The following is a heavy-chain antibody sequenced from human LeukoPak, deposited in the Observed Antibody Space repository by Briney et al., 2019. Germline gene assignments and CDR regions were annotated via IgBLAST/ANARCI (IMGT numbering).Heavy chain of an antibody. D-gene: IGHD5-12*01. CDR2: INSGTGTFT. Sequence: GGSLRLSCAASGFTFTNYEMNWVRQAPGKGLEWVAYINSGTGTFTYYADSVKGRFTISRDNAKNSLYLQMGSLRAEDTALYYCARTLSGYDSDVACWGRGALVTVSS. J-gene: IGHJ4*02. CDR1: GFTFTNYE. V-gene: IGHV3-48*03. CDR3: ARTLSGYDSDVAC.